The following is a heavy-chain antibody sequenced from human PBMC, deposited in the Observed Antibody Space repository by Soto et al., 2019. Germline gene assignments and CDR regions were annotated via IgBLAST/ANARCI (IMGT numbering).Heavy chain of an antibody. CDR2: VSAYNGGR. V-gene: IGHV1-18*01. D-gene: IGHD6-6*01. J-gene: IGHJ4*01. CDR1: GYTFTNYG. CDR3: SRGTSIRASGAY. Sequence: QVQLVQSGAEVKKPGASVKVSCKASGYTFTNYGINWVRQAPGQGLEWLGWVSAYNGGRRYAQRVQARVIMTTDTSTTTAYMELRSLRSDDTAVSYCSRGTSIRASGAYWGQGTLVTVSS.